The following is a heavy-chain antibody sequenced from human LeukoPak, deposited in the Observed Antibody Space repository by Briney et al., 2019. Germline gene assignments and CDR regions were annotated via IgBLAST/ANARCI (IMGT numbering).Heavy chain of an antibody. D-gene: IGHD2-2*01. J-gene: IGHJ6*03. CDR1: GYTFTGYY. CDR2: INPNSGGT. Sequence: ASVKVSCKASGYTFTGYYMHWVRQAPGQGLEWMGWINPNSGGTNYAQKFQGRVTMTRDTSMSTAYMELTRLRSDDTAAYYCARDCSGTSCYHYYYMDIWGKGTTVSVSS. CDR3: ARDCSGTSCYHYYYMDI. V-gene: IGHV1-2*02.